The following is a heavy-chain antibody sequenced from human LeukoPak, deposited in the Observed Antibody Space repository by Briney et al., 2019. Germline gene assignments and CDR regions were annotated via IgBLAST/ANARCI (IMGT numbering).Heavy chain of an antibody. D-gene: IGHD4-17*01. CDR2: ISSGGSSM. CDR1: GFTLSSYE. V-gene: IGHV3-48*03. Sequence: PGGSLRLSCAVSGFTLSSYEMNWVRQAPGKGLEWVSYISSGGSSMFYADSVKGRFTISRDNAKNSLYLQMNSLRAEDTAVYYCARDMTTVTTSSVSGYYFYGMDVWGQGTTVTVAS. J-gene: IGHJ6*02. CDR3: ARDMTTVTTSSVSGYYFYGMDV.